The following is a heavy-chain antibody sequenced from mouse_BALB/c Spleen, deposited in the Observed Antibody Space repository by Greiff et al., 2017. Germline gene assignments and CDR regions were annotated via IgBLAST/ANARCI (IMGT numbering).Heavy chain of an antibody. D-gene: IGHD2-14*01. CDR2: IDTENGNT. J-gene: IGHJ4*01. V-gene: IGHV14-1*02. CDR3: AYRYVGIYAMDS. Sequence: EVQGVESGAELVRPGALVKLSCKASGFNIKDYYMHWVKQRPDQGLEWIGWIDTENGNTIYDPKFQGKASITADTSSNTAYLQISSLTSADTAVYSCAYRYVGIYAMDSGGQGTSVTVSS. CDR1: GFNIKDYY.